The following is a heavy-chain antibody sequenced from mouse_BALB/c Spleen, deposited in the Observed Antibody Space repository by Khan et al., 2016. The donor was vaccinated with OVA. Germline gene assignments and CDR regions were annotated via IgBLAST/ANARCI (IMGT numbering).Heavy chain of an antibody. V-gene: IGHV3-2*02. CDR3: ARVYGGDFDY. CDR2: ISYSGNT. D-gene: IGHD1-1*01. J-gene: IGHJ2*02. Sequence: EVQLQESGPGLVKPSQSLSLTCTVTGYSITSDYAWNWIRQFPGNKLEWMGFISYSGNTKYNPSLKSRFSITRYTSKNQFFLQLNSVTTEDTATYYCARVYGGDFDYWGQGTSLTVSS. CDR1: GYSITSDYA.